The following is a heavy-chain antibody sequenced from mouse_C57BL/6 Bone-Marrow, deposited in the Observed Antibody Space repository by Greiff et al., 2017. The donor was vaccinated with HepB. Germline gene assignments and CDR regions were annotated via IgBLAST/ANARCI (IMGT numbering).Heavy chain of an antibody. D-gene: IGHD1-1*01. J-gene: IGHJ2*01. CDR2: INPSTGGT. CDR1: GYSFTGYY. V-gene: IGHV1-42*01. CDR3: ARRGTVVATDFDY. Sequence: EVQGVESGPELVKPGASVKISCKASGYSFTGYYMNWVKQSPEKSLEWIGEINPSTGGTTYNQKFKAKATLTVDKSSSTAYMQLKSLTSEDSAVYYCARRGTVVATDFDYWGQGTTLTVSS.